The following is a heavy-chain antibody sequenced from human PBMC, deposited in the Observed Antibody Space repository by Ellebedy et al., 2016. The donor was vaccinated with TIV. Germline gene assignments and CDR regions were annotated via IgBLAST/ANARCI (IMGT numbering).Heavy chain of an antibody. J-gene: IGHJ6*02. D-gene: IGHD2-8*01. Sequence: MPSETLSLTCTVSGGSISSYYWSWIRQPPGKGLEWMGYIYYSGSTHYNPSLKSRVTITVDTSKNQFSLKLSPVTAADTAVYYFARHLIVLMVYAIGGGMDVWGQGTPVTVSS. CDR2: IYYSGST. V-gene: IGHV4-59*08. CDR3: ARHLIVLMVYAIGGGMDV. CDR1: GGSISSYY.